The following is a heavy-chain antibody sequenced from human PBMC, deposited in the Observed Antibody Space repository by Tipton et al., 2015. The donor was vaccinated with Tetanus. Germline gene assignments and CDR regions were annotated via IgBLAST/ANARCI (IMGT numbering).Heavy chain of an antibody. Sequence: TLSLTCTVSGGSISSSSYYWGWIRQPPGKGLEWIGSIYYSGSTYYNPSLKSRVTISVDTSKNQFSLKLSSVTAADTAVYYCARVQRGFVGGTRPPYYYYYGMDVWGQGTTVTVSS. V-gene: IGHV4-39*07. CDR1: GGSISSSSYY. D-gene: IGHD3-16*01. J-gene: IGHJ6*02. CDR2: IYYSGST. CDR3: ARVQRGFVGGTRPPYYYYYGMDV.